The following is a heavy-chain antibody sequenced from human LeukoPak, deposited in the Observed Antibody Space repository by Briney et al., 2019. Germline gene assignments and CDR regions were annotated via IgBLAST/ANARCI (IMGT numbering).Heavy chain of an antibody. J-gene: IGHJ6*03. CDR1: GFTFSRYS. D-gene: IGHD5-12*01. V-gene: IGHV3-21*01. CDR2: ISSSSSYI. CDR3: ARDKSGSASDMDV. Sequence: GGSLRLSCAASGFTFSRYSMNWVRQAPGKGLEWVSSISSSSSYIYYADSVKGRFTISRDNAKNSLYPQMNSLRAEDTAVYYCARDKSGSASDMDVWGKGTTVTVSS.